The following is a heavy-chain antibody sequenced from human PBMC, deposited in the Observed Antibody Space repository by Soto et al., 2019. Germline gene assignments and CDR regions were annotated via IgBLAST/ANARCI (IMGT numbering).Heavy chain of an antibody. V-gene: IGHV1-69*02. CDR3: AILGLTYYYGSGSYYNIQFDY. CDR1: GGTFSSYT. CDR2: IIPILGIA. Sequence: SVKVSCKASGGTFSSYTISWVRQAPGQGIEWMGRIIPILGIANYAQKFQGRVTITADKSTSTAYMELSSLRSEDTAVYYCAILGLTYYYGSGSYYNIQFDYWGQGTLVTVSS. J-gene: IGHJ4*02. D-gene: IGHD3-10*01.